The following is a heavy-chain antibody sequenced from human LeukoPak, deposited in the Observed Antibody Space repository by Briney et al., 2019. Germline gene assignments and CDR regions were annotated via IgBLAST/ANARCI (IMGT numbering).Heavy chain of an antibody. D-gene: IGHD3-22*01. J-gene: IGHJ6*02. CDR1: GYTFTGYY. V-gene: IGHV1-2*02. CDR2: INPNSGGT. Sequence: ASVKVSCKASGYTFTGYYMHWVRQAPGQGLEWMGWINPNSGGTNYAQKFQGRVTMTRDTSISTAYMELSRLRSDDTAVYYCARAGPTYYYDSSGYYYPYGMDVWGQGTTVTVSS. CDR3: ARAGPTYYYDSSGYYYPYGMDV.